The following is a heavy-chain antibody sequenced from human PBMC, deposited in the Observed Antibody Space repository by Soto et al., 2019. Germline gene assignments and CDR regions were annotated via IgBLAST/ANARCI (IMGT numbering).Heavy chain of an antibody. Sequence: SETLSLPCTVSGGSISSSSCHWGWFRQPPGKGLEWFASLKYSGTTFYNPSLKSRVTLSVDPSKIQFALKLSSVTAAETAVYFCARHGITGSDYYALDNWSQGTIDT. CDR1: GGSISSSSCH. CDR2: LKYSGTT. D-gene: IGHD1-26*01. V-gene: IGHV4-39*01. J-gene: IGHJ3*02. CDR3: ARHGITGSDYYALDN.